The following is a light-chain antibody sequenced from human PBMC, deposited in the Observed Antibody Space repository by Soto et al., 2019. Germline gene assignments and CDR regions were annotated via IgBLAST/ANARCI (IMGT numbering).Light chain of an antibody. CDR3: QQRSNCWT. CDR1: QSVSTF. CDR2: DAS. J-gene: IGKJ1*01. V-gene: IGKV3-11*01. Sequence: ESVLTQSPATLSLSPGERAALSYRSSQSVSTFLAWYPHKPGQAPRLLIYDASNRATGIPARFSGSGSGTDFTLTISSLEPEGSEFYYCQQRSNCWTFGQGTKVDI.